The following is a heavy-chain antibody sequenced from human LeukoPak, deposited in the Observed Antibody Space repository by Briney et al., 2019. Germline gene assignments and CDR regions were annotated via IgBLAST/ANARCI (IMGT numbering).Heavy chain of an antibody. CDR1: GFTFSSYN. Sequence: PGGSLRLSCEASGFTFSSYNMNWVRQAPGKGLEWVSSISTRGYIYYADSVKGRFTISRDNSENTLYLQMNSLRAEDTAVYYCANYWAQRLLWFGGNAFDIWGQGTMVTVSS. CDR2: ISTRGYI. D-gene: IGHD3-10*01. CDR3: ANYWAQRLLWFGGNAFDI. J-gene: IGHJ3*02. V-gene: IGHV3-21*04.